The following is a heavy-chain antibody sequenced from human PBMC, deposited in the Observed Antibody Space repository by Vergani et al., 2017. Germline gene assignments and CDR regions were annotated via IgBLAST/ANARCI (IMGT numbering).Heavy chain of an antibody. D-gene: IGHD4-11*01. CDR2: IEWDDDK. V-gene: IGHV2-70*04. CDR3: ARDYRGDFFDY. J-gene: IGHJ4*02. CDR1: GFSLTTSAMR. Sequence: QVTLKESGPALVRPTQTLTLTCTFSGFSLTTSAMRVSWIRQPPGKALEWLERIEWDDDKFYNTSLKNRLSISKDTSRNQVVLTMTDMDPVDTGTYYCARDYRGDFFDYWGQGTLVTVTS.